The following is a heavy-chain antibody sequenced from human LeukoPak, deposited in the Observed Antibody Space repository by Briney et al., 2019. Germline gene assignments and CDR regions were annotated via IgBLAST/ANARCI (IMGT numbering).Heavy chain of an antibody. CDR1: GGSLSGYY. CDR2: INHSGST. D-gene: IGHD3-9*01. V-gene: IGHV4-34*01. Sequence: SETLSLTCAVYGGSLSGYYWSWIRQPPGKGLEWIGEINHSGSTNYNPSLKSRVTISVDTSKNQFSLKLSSVTAADTAVYYCARRGNSVLRYFDWLLTGYFDYWGQGTLVTVSS. J-gene: IGHJ4*02. CDR3: ARRGNSVLRYFDWLLTGYFDY.